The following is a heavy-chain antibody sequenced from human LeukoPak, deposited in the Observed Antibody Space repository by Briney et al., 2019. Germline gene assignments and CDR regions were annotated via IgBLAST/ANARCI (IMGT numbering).Heavy chain of an antibody. CDR3: ATDPCVCGRYGGYFDY. V-gene: IGHV3-23*01. D-gene: IGHD1-26*01. CDR1: GFTFSNSW. CDR2: ISRTGGST. J-gene: IGHJ4*02. Sequence: GGSLRLSCSASGFTFSNSWMHWVRQAPGKGLEWVSTISRTGGSTYYADSVKGRFTISRDNSNNTVYLQVNSLRAEDTAIYYCATDPCVCGRYGGYFDYCGQGNLVTVSS.